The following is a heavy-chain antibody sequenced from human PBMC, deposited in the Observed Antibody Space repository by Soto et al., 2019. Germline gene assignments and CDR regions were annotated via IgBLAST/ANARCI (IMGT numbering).Heavy chain of an antibody. CDR1: GASIRTYH. CDR2: KSYSGDS. D-gene: IGHD2-2*02. CDR3: ARQTCDTCSSDY. V-gene: IGHV4-59*01. J-gene: IGHJ4*02. Sequence: SETLSLTCSVSGASIRTYHWSWLRQTPGRRLEWIGYKSYSGDSNQNPSLRGRVTISEDTSKNQFSLTLTSVTAADTAIYYCARQTCDTCSSDYWGQGTLVTVSS.